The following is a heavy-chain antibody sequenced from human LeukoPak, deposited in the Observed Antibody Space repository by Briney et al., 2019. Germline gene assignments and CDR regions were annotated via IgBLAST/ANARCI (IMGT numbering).Heavy chain of an antibody. CDR3: AREYLGANWFDP. J-gene: IGHJ5*02. CDR1: GGSISSGSYY. CDR2: IYTSGST. D-gene: IGHD3-10*01. Sequence: SETLSLTFTVSGGSISSGSYYWSWIRQPAGKGLEWIGRIYTSGSTNYNPSLKSRVTISVDTSKNQFSLKLSSVTAADTAVYYCAREYLGANWFDPWGQGTLVTVSS. V-gene: IGHV4-61*02.